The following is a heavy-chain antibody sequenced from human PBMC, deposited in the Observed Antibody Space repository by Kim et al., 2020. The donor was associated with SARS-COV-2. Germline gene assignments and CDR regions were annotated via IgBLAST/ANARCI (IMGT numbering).Heavy chain of an antibody. V-gene: IGHV4-59*08. CDR2: IYYSGST. CDR1: GGSISSYY. D-gene: IGHD3-9*01. CDR3: ARQGYDILTGYYPSYFDY. Sequence: SETLSLTCTVSGGSISSYYWSWIRQPPGKGLEWIGYIYYSGSTNYNPSLKSRVTISVDTSKNQFSLKLSSVTAADTAVYYCARQGYDILTGYYPSYFDYWGQGTLVTVSS. J-gene: IGHJ4*02.